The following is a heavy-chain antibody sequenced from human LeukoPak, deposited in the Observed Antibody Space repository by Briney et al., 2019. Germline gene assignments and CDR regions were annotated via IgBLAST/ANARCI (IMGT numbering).Heavy chain of an antibody. CDR3: ARGADDSSGYQGGFDY. D-gene: IGHD3-22*01. CDR1: SGSISSYY. V-gene: IGHV4-59*01. Sequence: PSETLSLTCTVSSGSISSYYWSWIRQPPGKALEWVGHTYYSGSTNYNPSLKSRVAISVDTSKNQFSLKLTSLTAADTAVYYCARGADDSSGYQGGFDYWGQGTLVTVSS. CDR2: TYYSGST. J-gene: IGHJ4*02.